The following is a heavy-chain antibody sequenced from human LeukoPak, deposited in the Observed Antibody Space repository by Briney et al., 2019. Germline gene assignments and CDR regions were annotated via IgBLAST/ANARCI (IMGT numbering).Heavy chain of an antibody. V-gene: IGHV4-39*01. CDR3: ARVLGGVLNWFDP. CDR2: IYYSGST. D-gene: IGHD1-1*01. CDR1: GGSISSSSYY. Sequence: SETLSLTCTVSGGSISSSSYYWGWIRQPPGRGLEWIGTIYYSGSTYYNPSLKSRVTISVETSKNQFSLRLTSVTATDTAVYYCARVLGGVLNWFDPWGQGTLVTVSS. J-gene: IGHJ5*02.